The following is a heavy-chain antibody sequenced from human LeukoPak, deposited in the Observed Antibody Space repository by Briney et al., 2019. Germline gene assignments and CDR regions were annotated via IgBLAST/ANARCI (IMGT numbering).Heavy chain of an antibody. CDR1: GFTFTSSA. J-gene: IGHJ5*02. V-gene: IGHV1-58*02. CDR3: ARDRRYLSGFDP. Sequence: ASVKVSCKASGFTFTSSAMQWVRQARGQRLEWIGWIVVGSGNTNYAQKFQGRVTMTRNTSISTAYMELSSLRSEDTAVYYCARDRRYLSGFDPWGQGTLVTVSS. CDR2: IVVGSGNT. D-gene: IGHD3-9*01.